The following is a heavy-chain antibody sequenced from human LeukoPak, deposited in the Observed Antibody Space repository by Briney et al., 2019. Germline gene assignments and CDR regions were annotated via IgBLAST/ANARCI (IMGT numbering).Heavy chain of an antibody. D-gene: IGHD1-1*01. Sequence: PSETLSLTCTVSGGSIRSSGFYWGWIRQSPGKGLEWIGNIDYAESTYYNPSLKSRITLSADTSKNQLSLRLTSVTAADTAVYYCARQAGTRTNNWYYFDFWGQGSLVSVSS. CDR1: GGSIRSSGFY. CDR2: IDYAEST. CDR3: ARQAGTRTNNWYYFDF. J-gene: IGHJ4*02. V-gene: IGHV4-39*01.